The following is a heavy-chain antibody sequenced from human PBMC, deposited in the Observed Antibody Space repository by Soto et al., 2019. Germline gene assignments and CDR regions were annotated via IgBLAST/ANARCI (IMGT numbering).Heavy chain of an antibody. CDR3: ARQTYYYDSSGEPPGFGY. V-gene: IGHV1-46*01. J-gene: IGHJ4*02. Sequence: ASVKVSCKASGYTFTSYYMHWVRQAPGQGLEWMGIINPSGGGTSYAQKFQGRVTMTRDTSTSTVYMELSSLRSEDTAVYYCARQTYYYDSSGEPPGFGYWGQGTLVTVSS. CDR2: INPSGGGT. CDR1: GYTFTSYY. D-gene: IGHD3-22*01.